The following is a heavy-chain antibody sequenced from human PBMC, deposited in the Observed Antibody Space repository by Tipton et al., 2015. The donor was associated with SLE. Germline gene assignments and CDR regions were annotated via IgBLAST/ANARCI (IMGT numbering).Heavy chain of an antibody. CDR2: IYTSGST. D-gene: IGHD4-17*01. CDR1: GGSISSGSYY. V-gene: IGHV4-61*02. J-gene: IGHJ4*02. CDR3: ARDRDGDYAPGLDY. Sequence: TLSLTCTVSGGSISSGSYYWSWIRQPAGKGLEWIGRIYTSGSTNYNPSLKSRVTISVDTSKNQFSLKLSSVTAADTAVYYCARDRDGDYAPGLDYWGQGTLVTVSS.